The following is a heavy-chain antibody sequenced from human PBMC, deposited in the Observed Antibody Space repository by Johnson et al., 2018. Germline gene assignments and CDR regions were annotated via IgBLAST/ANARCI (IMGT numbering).Heavy chain of an antibody. CDR3: ARGRTGDSDDPFDS. CDR1: GYTFTSYP. V-gene: IGHV1-3*01. CDR2: INAGNGNT. J-gene: IGHJ3*02. Sequence: QVQLVQSGTEVKKPGASVKVSCKPSGYTFTSYPMHWVRQAPGQRLEWMGWINAGNGNTKYSQKFQGRVTITRDTSASAAYMELSLLRSEDTAVYYCARGRTGDSDDPFDSWGQGPVVTVSS. D-gene: IGHD7-27*01.